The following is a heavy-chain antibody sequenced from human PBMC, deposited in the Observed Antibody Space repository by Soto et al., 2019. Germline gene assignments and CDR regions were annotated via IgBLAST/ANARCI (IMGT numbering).Heavy chain of an antibody. D-gene: IGHD1-1*01. Sequence: SETLSLTCTVSGGSISSSSYYWGWIRQPPGKGLEWIGSIYYSGSTYYNPSLKSRVTISVDTSKNQFSLKLSSVTAADTAVYYCARLTGPQRDRGGGEKDDAFDIWGQGTMVTVSS. CDR2: IYYSGST. CDR1: GGSISSSSYY. CDR3: ARLTGPQRDRGGGEKDDAFDI. V-gene: IGHV4-39*01. J-gene: IGHJ3*02.